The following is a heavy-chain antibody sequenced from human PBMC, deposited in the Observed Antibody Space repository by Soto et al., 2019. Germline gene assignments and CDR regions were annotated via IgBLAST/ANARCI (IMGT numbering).Heavy chain of an antibody. D-gene: IGHD3-10*01. V-gene: IGHV1-18*01. J-gene: IGHJ6*02. CDR3: ARHQTGSSHYYFYGMDV. CDR2: ISAYNGKT. CDR1: GYTFTSYG. Sequence: GASVKVSCKASGYTFTSYGISWVRQAPGQGLEWMGWISAYNGKTNYAQKLQGRVTMTTDTSTSTAYMELRSLRSDDTAFFYCARHQTGSSHYYFYGMDVWGQGTTVTVSS.